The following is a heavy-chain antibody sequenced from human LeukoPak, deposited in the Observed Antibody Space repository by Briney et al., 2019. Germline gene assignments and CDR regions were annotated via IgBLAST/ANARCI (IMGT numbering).Heavy chain of an antibody. D-gene: IGHD1-26*01. CDR2: SSGDDGST. J-gene: IGHJ4*02. CDR3: AKDRCEWEPNRFDF. V-gene: IGHV3-43*02. Sequence: GGSLTLSCAASGFTSDDYAMHWVRHAPGEGLEWVSFSSGDDGSTYNADYVKGRFIITRDNSNNSLYQQMHSLRTEDTALYYCAKDRCEWEPNRFDFWGQGTLVTVSS. CDR1: GFTSDDYA.